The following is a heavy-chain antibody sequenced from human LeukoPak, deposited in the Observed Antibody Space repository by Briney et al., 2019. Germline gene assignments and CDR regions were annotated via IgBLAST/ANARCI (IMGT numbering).Heavy chain of an antibody. J-gene: IGHJ6*03. CDR1: GYTFTTYG. V-gene: IGHV1-18*01. CDR2: ISAYNGNT. Sequence: GASVKVSCKASGYTFTTYGISWVRQAPEQGLEWMGWISAYNGNTNYAQKLQGRVTMTTDTSTSTAYMELRSLRSDDTAVYYCARAGSGRYYYYMDVWGKGTTVTVSS. D-gene: IGHD3-10*01. CDR3: ARAGSGRYYYYMDV.